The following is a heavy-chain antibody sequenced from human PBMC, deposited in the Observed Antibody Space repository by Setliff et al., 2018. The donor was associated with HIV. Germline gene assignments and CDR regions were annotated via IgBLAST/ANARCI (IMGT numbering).Heavy chain of an antibody. J-gene: IGHJ6*03. CDR3: ARGAWYASGWYSSRYMDV. D-gene: IGHD6-19*01. Sequence: GASVKVSCKASGYTFTSYGISWVRQAPGQGLEWMGWINPNSGGTNYAQKFQGRVTMTRDTSITTAYMELSRLRSDDTAVYYCARGAWYASGWYSSRYMDVWGKGTTVTVSS. CDR2: INPNSGGT. V-gene: IGHV1-2*02. CDR1: GYTFTSYG.